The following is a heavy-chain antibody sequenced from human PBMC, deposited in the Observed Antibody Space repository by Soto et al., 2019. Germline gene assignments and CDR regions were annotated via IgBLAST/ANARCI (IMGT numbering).Heavy chain of an antibody. CDR3: ASSSILTGYYMNYFDY. CDR2: IYHSGST. D-gene: IGHD3-9*01. V-gene: IGHV4-30-2*01. CDR1: GGSISSGGYS. Sequence: SETLSLTCAVSGGSISSGGYSWSWIRQPPGKGLEWIGYIYHSGSTYYNPPLKSRVTISVDRSKNQFSLKLSSVTAADTAVYYCASSSILTGYYMNYFDYWGQGTLVTVSS. J-gene: IGHJ4*02.